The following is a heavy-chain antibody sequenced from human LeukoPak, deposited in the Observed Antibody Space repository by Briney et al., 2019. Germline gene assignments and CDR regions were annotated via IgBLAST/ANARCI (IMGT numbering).Heavy chain of an antibody. CDR1: GFTFDDYG. CDR2: INCDGSST. D-gene: IGHD3-22*01. J-gene: IGHJ4*02. CDR3: ARADSTGYFLGLFDY. V-gene: IGHV3-20*04. Sequence: GGSLRLSCAASGFTFDDYGMSWVRQAPGKGLEWVSGINCDGSSTGYADSVKGRFTISRDNAKNSLYLQMNSLRAEDTALYYCARADSTGYFLGLFDYWGQGTLVTVSS.